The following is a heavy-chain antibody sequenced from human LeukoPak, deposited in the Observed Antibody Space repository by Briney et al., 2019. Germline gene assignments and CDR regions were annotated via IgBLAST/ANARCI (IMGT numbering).Heavy chain of an antibody. V-gene: IGHV4-59*01. CDR3: ARDRSPGWVTTFEY. CDR1: GDSIRSYY. J-gene: IGHJ4*02. D-gene: IGHD3-3*01. CDR2: ISDSGTT. Sequence: MTSETLSLTCTVSGDSIRSYYWSWIRQPPGKGLEWIGYISDSGTTSYNPSLKSRVTISVDTSKNQFSLKLNSVTAADTAVYYCARDRSPGWVTTFEYWGQGILVSVSS.